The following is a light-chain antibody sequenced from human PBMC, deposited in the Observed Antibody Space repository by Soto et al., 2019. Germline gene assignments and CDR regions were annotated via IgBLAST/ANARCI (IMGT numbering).Light chain of an antibody. V-gene: IGKV3D-15*01. CDR3: QQYNNWPQT. J-gene: IGKJ1*01. Sequence: TQSPSFLSASVGDRFTITCRAGQGISSYLAWYQQRPGQAPRLLIYGASSRVTGIPEKFTGSGSGTEFTLTISSLQSEDVAVYYCQQYNNWPQTFGQGTKGDIK. CDR1: QGISSY. CDR2: GAS.